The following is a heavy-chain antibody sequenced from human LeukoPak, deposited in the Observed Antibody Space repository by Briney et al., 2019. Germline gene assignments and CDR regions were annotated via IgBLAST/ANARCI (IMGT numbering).Heavy chain of an antibody. CDR1: GYSFTTYW. CDR2: IYPGDSDT. CDR3: ARHLRPCHNPDAFDI. D-gene: IGHD2-2*01. Sequence: GESLKISCKGSGYSFTTYWIGWVRQMPGKGLEWMGIIYPGDSDTRYSPSSQGQVTISADKSISTAYLQWSSLKASDTAMYYCARHLRPCHNPDAFDIWGQGTMVTVSS. J-gene: IGHJ3*02. V-gene: IGHV5-51*01.